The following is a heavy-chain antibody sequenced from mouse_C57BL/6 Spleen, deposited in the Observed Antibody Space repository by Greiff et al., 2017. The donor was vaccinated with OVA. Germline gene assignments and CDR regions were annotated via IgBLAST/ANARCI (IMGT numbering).Heavy chain of an antibody. CDR2: IDPSDSYT. Sequence: VKLQQPGAELVKPGASVKLSCKASGYTFTSYWMQWVKQRPGQGLEWIGEIDPSDSYTNYNQKFKGKATLTVDTSSSTAYMQLSSLTSEDSAVYYCARRGPYYFDYWGQGTTLTVSS. J-gene: IGHJ2*01. CDR1: GYTFTSYW. CDR3: ARRGPYYFDY. V-gene: IGHV1-50*01.